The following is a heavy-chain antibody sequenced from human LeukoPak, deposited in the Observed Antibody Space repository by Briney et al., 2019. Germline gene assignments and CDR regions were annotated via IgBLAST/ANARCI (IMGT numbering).Heavy chain of an antibody. CDR3: TRVGYIDEGIDY. CDR2: ISSSSSYI. J-gene: IGHJ4*02. V-gene: IGHV3-21*01. Sequence: GGSLRLSCAASGFTFSSYSMNWVRQAPGKGLEWVSSISSSSSYIYYADSVKGRFTISRGNAKNSLYLQMNSLRAEDTAINYCTRVGYIDEGIDYWGQGTLVTVSS. CDR1: GFTFSSYS. D-gene: IGHD5-24*01.